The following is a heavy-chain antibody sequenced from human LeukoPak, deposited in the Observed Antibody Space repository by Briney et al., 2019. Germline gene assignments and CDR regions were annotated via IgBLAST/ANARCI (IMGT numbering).Heavy chain of an antibody. Sequence: SETLSLTCTVSGGTISTYYWNWIRRPPGKGLEWIAYIHASGPTNYNPSLKSRITISVDTSKNQFSLKLSSETAADTAVYYCARHDAGIAARPFDNWGQGTLVTVSS. CDR3: ARHDAGIAARPFDN. CDR1: GGTISTYY. J-gene: IGHJ4*02. V-gene: IGHV4-4*09. D-gene: IGHD6-6*01. CDR2: IHASGPT.